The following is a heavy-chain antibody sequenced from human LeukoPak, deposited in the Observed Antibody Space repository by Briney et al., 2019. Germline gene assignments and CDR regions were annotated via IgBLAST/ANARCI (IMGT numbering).Heavy chain of an antibody. CDR2: IWYDGGNK. CDR1: GFTFSSYG. J-gene: IGHJ4*02. CDR3: ARDANYYFDS. D-gene: IGHD1-7*01. Sequence: GRSLRLSCAASGFTFSSYGMHWVRQAPGKGLEWVALIWYDGGNKYYPDSVKGRFTISRDNSKNTVYLQMNSLRAEDTAVYYCARDANYYFDSWGQGTLVTVSS. V-gene: IGHV3-33*01.